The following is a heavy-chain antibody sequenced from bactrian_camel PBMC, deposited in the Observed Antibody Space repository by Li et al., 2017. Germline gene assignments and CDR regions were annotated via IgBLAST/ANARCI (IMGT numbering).Heavy chain of an antibody. J-gene: IGHJ6*01. CDR2: MSNGGGTT. CDR3: AKAYVVAGTFGY. V-gene: IGHV3S1*01. Sequence: HVQLVESGGGLVQPGGSLKLSCAASGFTFSDDWINWVRQAPGKGLEWVSVMSNGGGTTYYTDSVKGRFTISRDNGQNMVYLQMNSLKPEDTAVYYCAKAYVVAGTFGYWGQGTQVTVS. CDR1: GFTFSDDW. D-gene: IGHD6*01.